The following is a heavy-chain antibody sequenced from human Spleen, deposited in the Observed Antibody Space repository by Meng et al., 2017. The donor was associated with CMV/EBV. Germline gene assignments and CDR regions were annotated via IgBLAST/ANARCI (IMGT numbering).Heavy chain of an antibody. Sequence: GGSLRLSCAASGFTFSSYWMSWVRQAPGKGLEWVANIKQDGSEKYYVDSVKGRFTISRDNAKNSLYLQMNSLRAEDTAVYYCARAPRIVGATTHYYYGMDVWGQGTTVTVSS. D-gene: IGHD1-26*01. CDR3: ARAPRIVGATTHYYYGMDV. V-gene: IGHV3-7*01. CDR1: GFTFSSYW. CDR2: IKQDGSEK. J-gene: IGHJ6*02.